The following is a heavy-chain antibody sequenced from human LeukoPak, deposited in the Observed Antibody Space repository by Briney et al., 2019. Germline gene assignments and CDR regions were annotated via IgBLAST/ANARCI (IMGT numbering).Heavy chain of an antibody. CDR2: INHSGST. CDR1: GGSVSSGDYY. Sequence: SQTLSLTCSVSGGSVSSGDYYWSWIRQPPGKGLEWIGEINHSGSTNYNPSLKSRVTISVDTSKNQFSLKLSSVTAADTAVYYCAREITIFGGYYFDYWGQGTLVTVSS. J-gene: IGHJ4*02. V-gene: IGHV4-30-4*01. CDR3: AREITIFGGYYFDY. D-gene: IGHD3-3*01.